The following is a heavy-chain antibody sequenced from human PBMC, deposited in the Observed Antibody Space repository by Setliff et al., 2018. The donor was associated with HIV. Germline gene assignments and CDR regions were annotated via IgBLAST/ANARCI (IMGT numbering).Heavy chain of an antibody. CDR1: GGSIENLY. V-gene: IGHV4-4*07. CDR3: ARDRIEVLADSPHDVFDI. D-gene: IGHD3-22*01. J-gene: IGHJ3*02. Sequence: SETLSLTCTVSGGSIENLYWTWIRQPAGRGLEWIGRVHNSAGSNYNPSLKSRVTMSVDTAKNQLSLKLTAVSAADTAVYYCARDRIEVLADSPHDVFDIWGRGIMVTVSS. CDR2: VHNSAGS.